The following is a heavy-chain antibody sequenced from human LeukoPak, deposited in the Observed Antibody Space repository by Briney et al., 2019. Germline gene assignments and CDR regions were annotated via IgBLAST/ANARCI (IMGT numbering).Heavy chain of an antibody. D-gene: IGHD3-22*01. CDR2: ISGSGGTT. V-gene: IGHV3-23*01. J-gene: IGHJ4*02. CDR3: ATDYYDRSGDYTVDY. Sequence: GGSLRLSCAASGFAFRDYAMSWVRQAPGKGLEWVSVISGSGGTTHYADSVKGRFTISRDNSKNTVSLQMNSLRAEDTAVYCCATDYYDRSGDYTVDYWGQGTLVTVSS. CDR1: GFAFRDYA.